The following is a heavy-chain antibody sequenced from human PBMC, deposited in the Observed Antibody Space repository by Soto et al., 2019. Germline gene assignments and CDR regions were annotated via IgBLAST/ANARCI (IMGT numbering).Heavy chain of an antibody. J-gene: IGHJ1*01. CDR1: GYTFTSAA. V-gene: IGHV1-3*01. Sequence: GASVKVSCKASGYTFTSAAMHWLRQAAGQRPEWMGWINAGNGNTKYSQKFQGRVTITRDIAASTVYMEMSSLRSEDTAVYFCARVRDYFDTSGYSREYFQHWGQGTPVTVAS. CDR2: INAGNGNT. CDR3: ARVRDYFDTSGYSREYFQH. D-gene: IGHD3-22*01.